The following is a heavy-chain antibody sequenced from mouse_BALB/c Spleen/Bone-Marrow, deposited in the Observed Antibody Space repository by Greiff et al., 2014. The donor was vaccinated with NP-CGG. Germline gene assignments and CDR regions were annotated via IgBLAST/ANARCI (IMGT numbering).Heavy chain of an antibody. D-gene: IGHD2-13*01. J-gene: IGHJ2*01. CDR2: ISYDGYN. CDR1: GYSITSGYY. CDR3: ARDPHYGDYLGDY. V-gene: IGHV3-6*02. Sequence: EVKLMESGPGLVKPSQSLSLICSVTGYSITSGYYWNWIRQFPGNKLEWMGYISYDGYNKYNPSLKNRISITRDTSENQFFLKLGSVTTEDTATYYCARDPHYGDYLGDYWGQGTTLTVSS.